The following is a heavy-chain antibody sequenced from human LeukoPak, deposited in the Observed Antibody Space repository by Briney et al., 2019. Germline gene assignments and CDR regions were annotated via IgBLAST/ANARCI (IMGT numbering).Heavy chain of an antibody. V-gene: IGHV2-5*01. CDR1: GFSLSTSGVG. D-gene: IGHD1-26*01. CDR2: IYWNDDK. Sequence: SGPTLATPTQILTVTCTFSGFSLSTSGVGVGWIRQPPGKALEWLALIYWNDDKRYSPSLKSRLTITQDTSKNQLVLTMTNMDPVDTATYYCAHTDGVGALYEDWGQGTLVTVSS. CDR3: AHTDGVGALYED. J-gene: IGHJ4*02.